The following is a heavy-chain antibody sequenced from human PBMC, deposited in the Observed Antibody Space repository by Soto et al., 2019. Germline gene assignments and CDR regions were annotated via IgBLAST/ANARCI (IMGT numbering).Heavy chain of an antibody. Sequence: SDTLSLTSTVSEGSIRGYYWSWIRQPPGKGLEWIGYFHYTGISNYNSSLKSRVTMSLDTSKNQFSLKLSSVSAADTAIYYCARGASNWQYFDYWGQGALVTVSS. CDR1: EGSIRGYY. CDR3: ARGASNWQYFDY. V-gene: IGHV4-59*01. D-gene: IGHD4-4*01. CDR2: FHYTGIS. J-gene: IGHJ4*02.